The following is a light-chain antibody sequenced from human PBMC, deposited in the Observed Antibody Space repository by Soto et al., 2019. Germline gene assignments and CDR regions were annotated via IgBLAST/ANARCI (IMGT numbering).Light chain of an antibody. CDR2: EVS. J-gene: IGLJ3*02. V-gene: IGLV2-8*01. Sequence: QSALTQPPSASGSPGQSVTISCTGTSSDVGGYNFVSWYQHHPGKAPKLMIYEVSKRPSGVPDRFSGSKSGNTASLTVSGLQAEDEADYYCSSYAGSNIGVFGGGTKLNVL. CDR3: SSYAGSNIGV. CDR1: SSDVGGYNF.